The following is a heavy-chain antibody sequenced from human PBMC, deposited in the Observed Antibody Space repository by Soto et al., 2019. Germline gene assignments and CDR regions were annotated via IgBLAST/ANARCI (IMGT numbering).Heavy chain of an antibody. V-gene: IGHV4-34*01. CDR2: INHSGST. CDR3: ARHERGYSYGYDYYYYYGIDV. CDR1: GGSFSGYY. D-gene: IGHD5-18*01. Sequence: PSETLSLTCAVYGGSFSGYYWSWIRQPPGKGLEWIGEINHSGSTNYNPSLKSRVTISVDTSKNQFSLKLSSVTAADTAVYYCARHERGYSYGYDYYYYYGIDVWGQGTTVTVSS. J-gene: IGHJ6*02.